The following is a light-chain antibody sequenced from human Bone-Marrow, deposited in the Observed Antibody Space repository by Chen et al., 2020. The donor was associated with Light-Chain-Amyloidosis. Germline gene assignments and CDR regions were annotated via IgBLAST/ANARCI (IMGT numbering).Light chain of an antibody. V-gene: IGLV3-25*03. J-gene: IGLJ2*01. CDR3: QSADSSGTYEVR. CDR2: RDT. Sequence: SYALSLPPSVSLSPGQTASLPSSGDDLPTKYVYWYQQKPGQAPVLVIHRDTERPSGISERFSGSSSGTTATLTIRGVQAEDEADDHCQSADSSGTYEVRFGGGTKLTVL. CDR1: DLPTKY.